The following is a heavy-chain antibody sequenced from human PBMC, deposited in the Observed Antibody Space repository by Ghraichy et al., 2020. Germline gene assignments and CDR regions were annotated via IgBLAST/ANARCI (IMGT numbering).Heavy chain of an antibody. V-gene: IGHV3-21*01. CDR2: ISSSSTYI. CDR3: ARENGAKYFDL. CDR1: GFKFSTYN. J-gene: IGHJ2*01. Sequence: GGSLRLSCAASGFKFSTYNMNWVRQAPGKGLEWVSCISSSSTYINYADSIKGRVTISRDNAKNSLYLQMNSLRAGDTAVYYCARENGAKYFDLWGRGTLVTVSS. D-gene: IGHD4/OR15-4a*01.